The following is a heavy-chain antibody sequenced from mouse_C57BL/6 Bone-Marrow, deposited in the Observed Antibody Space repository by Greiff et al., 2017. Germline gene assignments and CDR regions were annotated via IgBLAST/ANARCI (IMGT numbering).Heavy chain of an antibody. CDR3: VRHPIYYGPRRRGHYAMDY. Sequence: GGGLVQPKGSLKLSCAASGFSFNTYAMNWVRQAPGKGLEWVARIRSKSNNYATYYADSVKDRFTISRDDSESMLYLQMNNLKTEDTAMYYCVRHPIYYGPRRRGHYAMDYWGQGTSVTVSS. CDR1: GFSFNTYA. D-gene: IGHD2-1*01. CDR2: IRSKSNNYAT. J-gene: IGHJ4*01. V-gene: IGHV10-1*01.